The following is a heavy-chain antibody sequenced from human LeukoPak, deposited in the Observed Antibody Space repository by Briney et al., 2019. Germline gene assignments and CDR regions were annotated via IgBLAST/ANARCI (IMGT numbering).Heavy chain of an antibody. J-gene: IGHJ4*02. CDR1: GFTFSSYA. CDR3: AKDSDYDSSGYYYVGFDY. Sequence: GGSLRLSCAASGFTFSSYAMSWVRQAPGKGLEWVSAISGSGGSTYYADSVKGRFTISRDNSKNTLYPQMNSLRAEDTAVYYCAKDSDYDSSGYYYVGFDYWGQGTLVTVSS. D-gene: IGHD3-22*01. V-gene: IGHV3-23*01. CDR2: ISGSGGST.